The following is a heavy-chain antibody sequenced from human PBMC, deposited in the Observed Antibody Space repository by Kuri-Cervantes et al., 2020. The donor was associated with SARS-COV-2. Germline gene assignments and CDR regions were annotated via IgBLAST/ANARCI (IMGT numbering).Heavy chain of an antibody. CDR2: INPNSGGT. CDR1: GYTFTGYY. V-gene: IGHV1-2*02. J-gene: IGHJ6*03. Sequence: ASVKVSCKASGYTFTGYYMHWVRQAPGQGLEWMGWINPNSGGTNYAQKFQGRVIMTTDTSTSTAYMELRSLRSDDTAVYYCARTGSSSVGYYYYYMDVWGKGTTVTVSS. D-gene: IGHD6-6*01. CDR3: ARTGSSSVGYYYYYMDV.